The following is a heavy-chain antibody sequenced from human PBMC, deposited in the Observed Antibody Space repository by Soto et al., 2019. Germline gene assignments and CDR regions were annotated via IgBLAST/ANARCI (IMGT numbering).Heavy chain of an antibody. CDR1: GDSISGYF. J-gene: IGHJ3*01. CDR3: ARGDVFDV. V-gene: IGHV4-4*07. CDR2: IYSSGNS. Sequence: QVQLQESGPGLVKPSETVSLICTVSGDSISGYFWSWIRQPAGKGLEWIERIYSSGNSNYNPSLKNRVTMSVDTSKNQFSLKLTSVTAADTAIYYCARGDVFDVWGQGTMVSVYS.